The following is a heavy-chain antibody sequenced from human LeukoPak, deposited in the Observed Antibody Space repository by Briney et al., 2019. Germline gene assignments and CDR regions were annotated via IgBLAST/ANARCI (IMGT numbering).Heavy chain of an antibody. CDR2: IYYSGST. V-gene: IGHV4-39*07. CDR3: ARDLVLGEPLGAFDI. D-gene: IGHD3-10*01. J-gene: IGHJ3*02. CDR1: GGSISSSSYY. Sequence: PSETLSLTCTVSGGSISSSSYYWGWIRQPPGKGLEWIGSIYYSGSTYYNPSLKSRVTISEDTSKNQFSLKLSSVTAADTAVYYCARDLVLGEPLGAFDIWGQGTMVTVSS.